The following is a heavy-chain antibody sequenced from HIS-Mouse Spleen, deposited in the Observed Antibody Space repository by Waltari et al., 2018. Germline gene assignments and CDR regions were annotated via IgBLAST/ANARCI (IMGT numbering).Heavy chain of an antibody. CDR2: IYHSGGT. V-gene: IGHV4-38-2*02. CDR1: GYSISSGYY. Sequence: QVQLQESGPGLVKPSETLSLTCTVSGYSISSGYYWGWIRQPPGKGLGWIGSIYHSGGTSHNPSLKSRVTISVDTSKNQFSLKLSSVTAADTAVYYCARVKTWGQGTLVTVSS. CDR3: ARVKT. J-gene: IGHJ5*02.